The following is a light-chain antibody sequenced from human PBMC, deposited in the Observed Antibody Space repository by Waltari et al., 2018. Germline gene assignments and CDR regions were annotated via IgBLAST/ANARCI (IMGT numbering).Light chain of an antibody. CDR2: DAS. Sequence: EIVLTQSPGTLSLSPGDRATLSCRASQSVSRTLAWYQQKPGQAPRLLIYDASSRATGIPDRFSGSGSGTDFSLTISRLEPVDFAVYYCQKYGTLPATFGQGTKVEIK. CDR1: QSVSRT. CDR3: QKYGTLPAT. V-gene: IGKV3-20*01. J-gene: IGKJ1*01.